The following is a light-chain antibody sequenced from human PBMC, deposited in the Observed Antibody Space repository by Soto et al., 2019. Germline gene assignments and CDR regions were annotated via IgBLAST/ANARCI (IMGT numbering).Light chain of an antibody. CDR2: RAS. V-gene: IGKV1-5*03. CDR1: QSIIRW. CDR3: QQYATFPRT. Sequence: DIQMTQSPSTLSASVGDRITITCRASQSIIRWLAWYQQKPGKAPKLLMYRASTLESGVPSRFSGSGSGTEFTLTISSLQPDDFATYHCQQYATFPRTFGQGTNVDSK. J-gene: IGKJ1*01.